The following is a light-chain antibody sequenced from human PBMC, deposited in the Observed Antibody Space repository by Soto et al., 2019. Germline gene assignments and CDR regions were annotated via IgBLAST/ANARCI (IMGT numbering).Light chain of an antibody. CDR2: WAS. CDR3: QHYYSTPYT. V-gene: IGKV4-1*01. CDR1: QSVLYSSNNKNY. Sequence: DIVMTQSPDSLAVSLGERATINCKSSQSVLYSSNNKNYLAWYQQKPGQPPKLLIYWASTRESGVPDRFSGSGSGTDFTLTISSLQAEAVAVYYCQHYYSTPYTFCQGTKLEIK. J-gene: IGKJ2*01.